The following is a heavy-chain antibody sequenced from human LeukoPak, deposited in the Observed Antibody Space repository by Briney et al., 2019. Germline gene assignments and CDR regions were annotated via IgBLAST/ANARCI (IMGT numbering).Heavy chain of an antibody. V-gene: IGHV4-59*08. D-gene: IGHD4-17*01. J-gene: IGHJ4*02. CDR1: GGSISSYY. Sequence: PSETLSPTCTVSGGSISSYYWRWIRQPPGKGLEWIGYIYYSGSTNHNPSLKSRVTISVDTSKNQFSLKLSSVTAADTAVYYCAGTTVTTGNFDYWGQGTLVTVSS. CDR3: AGTTVTTGNFDY. CDR2: IYYSGST.